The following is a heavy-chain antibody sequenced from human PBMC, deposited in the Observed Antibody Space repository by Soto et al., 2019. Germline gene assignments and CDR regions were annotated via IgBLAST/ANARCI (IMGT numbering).Heavy chain of an antibody. CDR2: INHSGST. Sequence: SETLSLTCAVYGGSFSGYFWSWIRQPPIKGLDWIGEINHSGSTNYNPSLKSRVTISVDTSKNQFSLKLSSVTAADTAVYYCARGGYGSGLNWFDPWGQGPLVTVSS. J-gene: IGHJ5*02. CDR1: GGSFSGYF. D-gene: IGHD3-10*01. CDR3: ARGGYGSGLNWFDP. V-gene: IGHV4-34*01.